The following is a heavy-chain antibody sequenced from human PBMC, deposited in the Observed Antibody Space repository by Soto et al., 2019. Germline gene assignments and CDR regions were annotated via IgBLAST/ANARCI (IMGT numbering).Heavy chain of an antibody. CDR2: INHSGST. V-gene: IGHV4-34*01. J-gene: IGHJ4*02. Sequence: QVQLQQWGAGLLKPSETLSLTCAVYGGSFSGYYWSWIRQPPGKGLEWMGEINHSGSTNYNPSLKSRVTISVDTSKNQFSLKLSSVTAADTAVYYCARGGMLYDYIWGSYRSDYFDYWGQGTLVTVSS. CDR3: ARGGMLYDYIWGSYRSDYFDY. CDR1: GGSFSGYY. D-gene: IGHD3-16*02.